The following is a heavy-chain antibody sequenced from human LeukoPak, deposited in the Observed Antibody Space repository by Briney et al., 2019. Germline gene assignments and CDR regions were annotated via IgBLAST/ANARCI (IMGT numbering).Heavy chain of an antibody. V-gene: IGHV3-48*04. CDR1: GFTFSSYS. CDR3: ARASPASYDFWSGPIGDAFDI. J-gene: IGHJ3*02. Sequence: GGSLRLSCAASGFTFSSYSMNWVRQAPGKGLEWVSYISSSSSTIYYADSVKGRFTISRDNAKNSLYLQMNSLRAEDTAVSYCARASPASYDFWSGPIGDAFDIWGQGTMVTVSS. CDR2: ISSSSSTI. D-gene: IGHD3-3*01.